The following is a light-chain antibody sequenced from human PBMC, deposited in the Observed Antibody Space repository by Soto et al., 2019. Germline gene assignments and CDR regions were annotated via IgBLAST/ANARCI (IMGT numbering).Light chain of an antibody. Sequence: QSVLTQPPSVSGAPGQRVTISCTGSSSNIGAGYNVHWYQQLPGTAPKLLIYGNSNRPSGVPDRFSGSKSGTSASLAITGLQEEDEADYYCQSYYSSLSGWVFGGGTKLTVL. J-gene: IGLJ3*02. CDR2: GNS. CDR1: SSNIGAGYN. V-gene: IGLV1-40*01. CDR3: QSYYSSLSGWV.